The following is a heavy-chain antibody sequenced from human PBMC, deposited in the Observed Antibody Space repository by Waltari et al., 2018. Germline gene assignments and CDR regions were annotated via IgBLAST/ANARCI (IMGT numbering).Heavy chain of an antibody. J-gene: IGHJ3*02. Sequence: EVQLVESGGGLVPPGGSLCLSWAAVGFSFRAYWMPWVRQPPGKGVGWVAKIKGDGSKENYVDSVKGRFSMSTDIAKNSLFLQMTSLRAEDTAVYYCARDYNYFSDSMWYDAFDIWGQGTMVTVSS. CDR2: IKGDGSKE. V-gene: IGHV3-7*01. CDR3: ARDYNYFSDSMWYDAFDI. D-gene: IGHD2-15*01. CDR1: GFSFRAYW.